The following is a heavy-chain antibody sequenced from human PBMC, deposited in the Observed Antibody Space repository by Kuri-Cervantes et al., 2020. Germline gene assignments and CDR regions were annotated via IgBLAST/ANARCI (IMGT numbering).Heavy chain of an antibody. V-gene: IGHV1-69*13. CDR2: IIPIFGTA. D-gene: IGHD5-24*01. Sequence: SVKVSCKASGGTFSNYAISWVRQAPGQGLEGMGGIIPIFGTANYAQKFQGRVTITADESTSTAYMELSSLRSEDTAVYYCARLGRDGYNWAVDYWGQGTLVTVAS. J-gene: IGHJ4*02. CDR1: GGTFSNYA. CDR3: ARLGRDGYNWAVDY.